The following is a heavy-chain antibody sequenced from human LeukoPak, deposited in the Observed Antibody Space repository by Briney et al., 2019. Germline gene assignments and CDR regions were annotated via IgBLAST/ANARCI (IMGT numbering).Heavy chain of an antibody. V-gene: IGHV4-59*01. CDR2: IYYSGST. CDR3: ATSRTYYYDSSGYQKTYYFDY. D-gene: IGHD3-22*01. CDR1: GGSISSYY. J-gene: IGHJ4*02. Sequence: SETLSLTCTVSGGSISSYYRSWIRQPPGKGLEWIGYIYYSGSTNYNPSLKSRVTISVDTSKNQFSLKLSSVTAADTAVYYCATSRTYYYDSSGYQKTYYFDYWGQGTLVTVSS.